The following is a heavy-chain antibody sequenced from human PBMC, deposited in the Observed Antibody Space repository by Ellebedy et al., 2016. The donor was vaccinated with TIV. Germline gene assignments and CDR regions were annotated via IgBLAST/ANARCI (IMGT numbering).Heavy chain of an antibody. D-gene: IGHD5-24*01. Sequence: MPSETLSLTCPAPGGSIRNSGYYWDWIRPPPGQGLVCIGNIYYSGTTYYNPSLKSRVTVSVDTSKNQFSLKLSSVTASDTAVYYCARFRDVSNCFDHWGQGMLVTGSS. J-gene: IGHJ4*02. CDR3: ARFRDVSNCFDH. V-gene: IGHV4-39*01. CDR1: GGSIRNSGYY. CDR2: IYYSGTT.